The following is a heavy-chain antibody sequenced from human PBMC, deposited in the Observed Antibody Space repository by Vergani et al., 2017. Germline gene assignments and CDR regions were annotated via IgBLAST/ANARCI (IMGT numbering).Heavy chain of an antibody. CDR3: ARVFSKGGPPGY. CDR1: GYTFTGYY. Sequence: QVQLVQSGAEVKKPGASVKVSCKASGYTFTGYYMHWGRQAPGQGLEWMGWINPNSGGTKYAQKFQGRVTMTRDTSNSTAYMELSRLRPDDTAVYYCARVFSKGGPPGYWGQGTLVTVSS. V-gene: IGHV1-2*02. D-gene: IGHD2/OR15-2a*01. CDR2: INPNSGGT. J-gene: IGHJ4*02.